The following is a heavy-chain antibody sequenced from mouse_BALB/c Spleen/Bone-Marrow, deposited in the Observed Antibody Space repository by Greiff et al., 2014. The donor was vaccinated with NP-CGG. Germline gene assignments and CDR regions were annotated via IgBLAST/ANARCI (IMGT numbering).Heavy chain of an antibody. J-gene: IGHJ1*01. CDR1: GYSFTGYY. Sequence: EVQLQQSGPVLVKPGASVKISCKASGYSFTGYYMHWVKQSHGKSLEWIGRVNPNNGGTSYNQKFKGKAILTVDKSSNTAYMELRSLTSEDSAVYYCARLITAGWYFDVWGAGTTVTVSS. CDR3: ARLITAGWYFDV. V-gene: IGHV1-26*01. D-gene: IGHD2-4*01. CDR2: VNPNNGGT.